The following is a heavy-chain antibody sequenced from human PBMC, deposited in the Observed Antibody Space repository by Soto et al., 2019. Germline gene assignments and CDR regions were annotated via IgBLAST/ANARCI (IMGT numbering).Heavy chain of an antibody. V-gene: IGHV3-48*03. Sequence: PGGSLRLSCAASGFTFSRFELHWVRQAPGKGLEWISYISSSGSTAYYASSVEGRFTISRDNANNSVYLQMDSLRAEDTAVYYCAKDIMAAAGMVADYWGQGTLVTVSS. D-gene: IGHD6-13*01. J-gene: IGHJ4*02. CDR1: GFTFSRFE. CDR2: ISSSGSTA. CDR3: AKDIMAAAGMVADY.